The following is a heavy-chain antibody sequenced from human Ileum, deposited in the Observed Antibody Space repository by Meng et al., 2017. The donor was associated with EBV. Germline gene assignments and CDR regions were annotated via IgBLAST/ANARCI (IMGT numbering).Heavy chain of an antibody. Sequence: QVQLQGSGHGRGRPLGTLSLICAVSGASIGSSYWWTWVRQPPEKGLEWIGEIYHSGSTNYNPSLKSRLTLSVDKSKSQFSLELISVTAADTAVYYCARGRRFGSGRYALDYWGQGTLVTVSS. D-gene: IGHD3-10*01. CDR3: ARGRRFGSGRYALDY. J-gene: IGHJ4*02. CDR2: IYHSGST. CDR1: GASIGSSYW. V-gene: IGHV4-4*02.